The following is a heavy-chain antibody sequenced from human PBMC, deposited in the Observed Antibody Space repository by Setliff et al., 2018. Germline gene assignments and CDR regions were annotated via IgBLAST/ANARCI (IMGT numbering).Heavy chain of an antibody. V-gene: IGHV4-30-4*08. Sequence: SETLSLTCTVSGGSISSGDYYWSWIRQHPGKGLEFVGYIYYSGSTYYNPSLKSRVTISIDTSKNQFSLKVNSVTAADTAVYYCASAPLLYSDSSGLSGTFDIWGQGTMVTVSS. D-gene: IGHD3-22*01. J-gene: IGHJ3*02. CDR1: GGSISSGDYY. CDR2: IYYSGST. CDR3: ASAPLLYSDSSGLSGTFDI.